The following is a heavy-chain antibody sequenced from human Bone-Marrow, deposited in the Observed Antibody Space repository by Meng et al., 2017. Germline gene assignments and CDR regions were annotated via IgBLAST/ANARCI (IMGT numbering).Heavy chain of an antibody. CDR3: SGHADY. Sequence: VELVESGGGLVKPGGSLRLSCVASGFTFSNAWMTWVRQAPGKGLEWIGRMKSNVDGGTVDYAAAVKGRFFISRDDSENTFYLQMNSLKTEDTAVYYCSGHADYWGHGTLVTVSS. CDR2: MKSNVDGGTV. J-gene: IGHJ4*01. CDR1: GFTFSNAW. V-gene: IGHV3-15*01.